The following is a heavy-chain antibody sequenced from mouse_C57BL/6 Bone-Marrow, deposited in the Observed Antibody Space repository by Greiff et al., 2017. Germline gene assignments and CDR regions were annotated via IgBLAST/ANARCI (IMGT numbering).Heavy chain of an antibody. Sequence: VQLQQSGPELVKPGASVKMSCKASGYTFTDYYMHWVKQKPGKGLEWIGEIYPGSGNTYYNEKFKGKATLTADTSSSTAYMQLSSLTSEDSAVYFCANHYYGNYFYWYFDVWGTGTTVTVSS. CDR2: YPGSGNTY. CDR1: YTFTDYYM. J-gene: IGHJ1*03. V-gene: IGHV1-83*01. D-gene: IGHD2-1*01. CDR3: NHYYGNYFYWYFDV.